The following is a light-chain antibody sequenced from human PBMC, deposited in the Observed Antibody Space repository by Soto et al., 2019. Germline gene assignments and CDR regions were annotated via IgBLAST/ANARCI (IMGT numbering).Light chain of an antibody. CDR3: QQYHNWPPQYT. CDR2: GAS. Sequence: EIVMTQPPATLSGSPGERATPSCRASQTIGSNLAWYQQKPGQAPRLLIHGASTRATGVPARFSGSGSGTEFTLTISSLQSEDLAVYYCQQYHNWPPQYTFGQGTKLQIK. CDR1: QTIGSN. V-gene: IGKV3-15*01. J-gene: IGKJ2*01.